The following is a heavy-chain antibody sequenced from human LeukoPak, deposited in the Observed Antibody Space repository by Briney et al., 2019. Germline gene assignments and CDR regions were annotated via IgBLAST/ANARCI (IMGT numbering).Heavy chain of an antibody. J-gene: IGHJ3*02. CDR2: INHSGST. V-gene: IGHV4-34*01. CDR3: ARDGDYDILTGYFAFDI. CDR1: GGSFSGYY. Sequence: SETLSLTCAVYGGSFSGYYWSWIRQPPGKGLEWIGEINHSGSTNYNPSLKSRVTISVDTSKNQFSLKLSSVTAADTAVYYCARDGDYDILTGYFAFDIWGQGTMVTVSS. D-gene: IGHD3-9*01.